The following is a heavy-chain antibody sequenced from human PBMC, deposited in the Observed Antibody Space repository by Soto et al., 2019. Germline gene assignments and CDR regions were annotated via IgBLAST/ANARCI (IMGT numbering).Heavy chain of an antibody. D-gene: IGHD3-16*01. V-gene: IGHV1-18*01. CDR1: GYTFTKYG. CDR3: ARDMAGLGGEYDS. CDR2: ISGSSGNA. J-gene: IGHJ4*02. Sequence: QVQLVQSGAEVKNPGASVKVSCKTSGYTFTKYGVGWVRQAPGQGLEWMGWISGSSGNANYAEKVQGRITLTTDTSTSTAYIELRSLRSEDTAVYYCARDMAGLGGEYDSWGQGTLVTVSS.